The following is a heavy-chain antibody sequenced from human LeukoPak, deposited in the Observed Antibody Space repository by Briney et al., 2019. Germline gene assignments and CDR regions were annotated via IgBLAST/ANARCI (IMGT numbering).Heavy chain of an antibody. CDR1: GFTFRNHG. CDR2: IWYDGSNA. CDR3: ARDITSRRLDY. J-gene: IGHJ4*02. Sequence: GGSLRLSCEASGFTFRNHGMHWVRQPPGKGLEWVAVIWYDGSNAYYADSVKGRFTISRDNSKNTLYLQMNSLRVEDTAVYYCARDITSRRLDYWCQGTLVTVSS. V-gene: IGHV3-33*01. D-gene: IGHD1-20*01.